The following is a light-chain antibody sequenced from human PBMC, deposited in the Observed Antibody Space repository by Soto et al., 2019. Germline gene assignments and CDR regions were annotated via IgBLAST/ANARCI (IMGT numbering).Light chain of an antibody. V-gene: IGKV1-9*01. CDR2: AAS. Sequence: DIQMTQSPSPPSAPGGDRATITCQASHDIRNYLNWYQQKPGQAPKLLIYAASTLQTGVPSRFSGSGSGTEFTLTISSLQPGDFATYYCQQLNSYLITFGQGTRLEIK. J-gene: IGKJ5*01. CDR1: HDIRNY. CDR3: QQLNSYLIT.